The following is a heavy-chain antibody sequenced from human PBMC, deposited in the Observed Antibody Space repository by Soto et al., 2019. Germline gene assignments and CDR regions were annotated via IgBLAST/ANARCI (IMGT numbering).Heavy chain of an antibody. CDR2: IIPIFGTA. Sequence: SVKVSCKASGGTFSSYAISWVRQAPGQGLEWMGGIIPIFGTANYAQKFQGRVTITADESTSTAYMELSSLRSEDTAVYYCARDGKSTRGIYYYYVLAVWGQGTTVTGSS. D-gene: IGHD6-13*01. CDR1: GGTFSSYA. V-gene: IGHV1-69*13. J-gene: IGHJ6*02. CDR3: ARDGKSTRGIYYYYVLAV.